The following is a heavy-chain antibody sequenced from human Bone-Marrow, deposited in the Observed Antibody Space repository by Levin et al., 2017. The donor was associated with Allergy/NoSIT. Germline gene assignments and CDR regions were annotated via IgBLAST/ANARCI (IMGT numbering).Heavy chain of an antibody. D-gene: IGHD2-21*02. CDR3: AREVRNCGGDCLDY. CDR1: GFIFSNYE. CDR2: ITASGHDI. J-gene: IGHJ4*02. Sequence: GESLKISCVASGFIFSNYETNWIRQAPGKGLEWVSYITASGHDIFYADSVKGRFTVSRDNARNSLFLQMSSLRAEDTAVYYCAREVRNCGGDCLDYWGQGTLVTVSS. V-gene: IGHV3-48*03.